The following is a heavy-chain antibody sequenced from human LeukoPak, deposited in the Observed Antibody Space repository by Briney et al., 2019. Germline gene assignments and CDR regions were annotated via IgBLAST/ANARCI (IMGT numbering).Heavy chain of an antibody. V-gene: IGHV3-23*01. CDR2: IDISGDNA. CDR1: GFTFSSHA. CDR3: ANEIRPNDY. J-gene: IGHJ4*02. Sequence: PGGSLRLSCAASGFTFSSHAMCWVRQAPGRGLEWVSSIDISGDNAHYADSVKGRFTISRDNSKNTLYLQMDSLRAEDSAVYYCANEIRPNDYWGQGTLVTVS. D-gene: IGHD4-17*01.